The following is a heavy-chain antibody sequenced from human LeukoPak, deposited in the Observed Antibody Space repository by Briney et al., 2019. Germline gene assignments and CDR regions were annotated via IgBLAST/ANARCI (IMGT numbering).Heavy chain of an antibody. CDR1: GYTFIHYY. V-gene: IGHV1-46*01. CDR2: INPSGGST. J-gene: IGHJ4*02. Sequence: ASVKVSCTTSGYTFIHYYIHWVRQAPGQGLEWMGIINPSGGSTNYAQKFQGRVTMTRDTSTSTVYMELSSLRSEDTAVYYCARIPYCSGTTCYVYDYWGQGTLVTVSS. CDR3: ARIPYCSGTTCYVYDY. D-gene: IGHD2-2*01.